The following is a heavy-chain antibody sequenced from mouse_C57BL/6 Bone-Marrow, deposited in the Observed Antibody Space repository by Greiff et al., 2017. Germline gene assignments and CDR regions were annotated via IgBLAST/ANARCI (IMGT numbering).Heavy chain of an antibody. D-gene: IGHD1-1*01. CDR1: GYTFTDYN. CDR3: AGDYYGSSYGFAY. Sequence: VQLQQSGPELVKPGASVKMSCKASGYTFTDYNMHWVKQSHGKSLEWIGYINPNNGGTSYNQKFKGKVTLTVNKSSSTADMELRSLTSEDSAVYYCAGDYYGSSYGFAYWGQGTLVTVSA. CDR2: INPNNGGT. V-gene: IGHV1-22*01. J-gene: IGHJ3*01.